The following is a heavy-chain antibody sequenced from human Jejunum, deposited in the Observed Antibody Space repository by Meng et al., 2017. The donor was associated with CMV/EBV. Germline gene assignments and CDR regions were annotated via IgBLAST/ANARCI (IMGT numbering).Heavy chain of an antibody. CDR2: IIPILGAA. CDR1: FTNYV. CDR3: ASGTIFGVVTPYYYGLDV. D-gene: IGHD3-3*01. Sequence: FTNYVIGWVRQAPGQGLEWLGGIIPILGAANYAQKFQGRITITADKSTSTAFMELSSLRSEDTAVYYCASGTIFGVVTPYYYGLDVWGQGTTVTVSS. J-gene: IGHJ6*02. V-gene: IGHV1-69*06.